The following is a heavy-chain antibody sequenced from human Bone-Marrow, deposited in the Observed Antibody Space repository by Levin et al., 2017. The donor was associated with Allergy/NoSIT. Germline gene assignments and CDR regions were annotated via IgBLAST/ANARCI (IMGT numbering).Heavy chain of an antibody. CDR2: IWYDGSNK. J-gene: IGHJ5*02. D-gene: IGHD3-10*01. CDR3: AKRPRGIGSSNWFDP. V-gene: IGHV3-33*06. Sequence: GESLKISCAASGFTFSSYGMHWVRQAPGKGLEWVAVIWYDGSNKYYADSVKGRFTISRDNSKNTLYLQMNSLRAEDTAVYYCAKRPRGIGSSNWFDPWGQGTLVTVSS. CDR1: GFTFSSYG.